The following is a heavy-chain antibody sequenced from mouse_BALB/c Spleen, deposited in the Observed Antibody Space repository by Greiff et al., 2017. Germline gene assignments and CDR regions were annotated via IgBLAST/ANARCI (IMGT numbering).Heavy chain of an antibody. CDR2: IYPGNCET. Sequence: EVQLQQSGPVLARPGASVKMSCKASGYTFTSYWMNWVKQRPGQGLEWIGAIYPGNCETSYNQKFKGKAILTAVTSTRTSYMELSSLTTEESSVVYCTITSWFAYWGQGTLVTVSA. CDR3: TITSWFAY. J-gene: IGHJ3*01. V-gene: IGHV1-5*01. CDR1: GYTFTSYW. D-gene: IGHD1-1*01.